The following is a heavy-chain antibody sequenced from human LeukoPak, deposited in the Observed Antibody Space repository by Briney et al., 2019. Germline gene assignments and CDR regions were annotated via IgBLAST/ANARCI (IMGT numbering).Heavy chain of an antibody. CDR3: AREESRTFDY. CDR1: GDTVSSNSVA. Sequence: SQTLSLTFVISGDTVSSNSVAWNWIRQSPSRGLEWLGRTYYRSNWVNEYAASVKSRMSIDPDTSKNQFSLQLYSVTPEDTAVYCCAREESRTFDYWGQGTLVTVSS. J-gene: IGHJ4*02. V-gene: IGHV6-1*01. CDR2: TYYRSNWVN.